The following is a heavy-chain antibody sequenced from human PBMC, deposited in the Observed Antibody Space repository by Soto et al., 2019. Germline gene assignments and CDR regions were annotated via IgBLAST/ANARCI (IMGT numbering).Heavy chain of an antibody. Sequence: QVQLVQSGGEVKKPGSSVKVSCKASGGTFSSYSISWVRRAPGQGLEWMGRIIPSLGIANYAQKFQGRVTITADKSTSTAYMELSSLRSEDTAVYYCARDSATPFDYWGQGTLVTVSS. V-gene: IGHV1-69*08. CDR2: IIPSLGIA. D-gene: IGHD2-15*01. J-gene: IGHJ4*02. CDR3: ARDSATPFDY. CDR1: GGTFSSYS.